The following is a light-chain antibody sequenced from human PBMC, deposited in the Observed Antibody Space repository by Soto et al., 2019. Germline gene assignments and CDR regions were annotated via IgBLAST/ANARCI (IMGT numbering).Light chain of an antibody. J-gene: IGLJ1*01. Sequence: QSVLTQPASMSGSPGQSITISCTGTSSDIGRYNFVSWYQHHPGKAPKLIIYEATKRPSGVSYRFSGSKSGNTASLTISGLQAEDEADYYCTSYTITSPYVFGPGTKVTVL. CDR3: TSYTITSPYV. CDR2: EAT. CDR1: SSDIGRYNF. V-gene: IGLV2-14*01.